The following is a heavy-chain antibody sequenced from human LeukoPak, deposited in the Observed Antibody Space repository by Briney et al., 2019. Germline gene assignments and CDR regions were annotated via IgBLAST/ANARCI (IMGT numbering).Heavy chain of an antibody. CDR1: GYKFYVYD. J-gene: IGHJ3*01. V-gene: IGHV1-18*01. CDR3: ARADGTNSGTNAFDV. CDR2: ISTYTGRA. D-gene: IGHD4-23*01. Sequence: ASVKVSCKTSGYKFYVYDILWVRQAPGHGLDYVGWISTYTGRANYAQKFQGRVSMITDTSTSTAYLELTNLTSSDTGLYYCARADGTNSGTNAFDVWGLGTMVTVAS.